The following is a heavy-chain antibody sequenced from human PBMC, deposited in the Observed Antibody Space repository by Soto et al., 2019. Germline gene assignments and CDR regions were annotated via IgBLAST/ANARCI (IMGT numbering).Heavy chain of an antibody. CDR2: ISYDGSNK. J-gene: IGHJ6*02. V-gene: IGHV3-30*18. Sequence: QVQLVESGGGVVQPGRSLRLSCAASGFTFSSYGMHWVRQAPGKGLEWVAVISYDGSNKYYADSVKGRFTISRDNSKNTLYLQMNSLRAEDTAVYYCAKDSLTWIQLWLSGLIKGLDGMDVWGQGTTVTVSS. D-gene: IGHD5-18*01. CDR3: AKDSLTWIQLWLSGLIKGLDGMDV. CDR1: GFTFSSYG.